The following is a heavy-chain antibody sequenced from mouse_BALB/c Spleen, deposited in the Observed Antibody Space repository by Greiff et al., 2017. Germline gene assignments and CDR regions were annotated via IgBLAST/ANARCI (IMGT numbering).Heavy chain of an antibody. V-gene: IGHV14-3*02. CDR2: IDPANGNT. CDR1: GFNIKDTY. Sequence: EVQLVESGAELVKPGASVKLSCTASGFNIKDTYMHWVKQRPEQGLEWIGRIDPANGNTKYDPKFQGKATITADTSSNTAYLQLSSLTSEDTAVYYCARWGNYEGFAYWGQGTLVTVSA. D-gene: IGHD2-1*01. J-gene: IGHJ3*01. CDR3: ARWGNYEGFAY.